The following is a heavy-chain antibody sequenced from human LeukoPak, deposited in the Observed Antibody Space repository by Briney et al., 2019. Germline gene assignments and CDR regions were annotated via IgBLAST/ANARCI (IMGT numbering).Heavy chain of an antibody. D-gene: IGHD2-15*01. J-gene: IGHJ5*02. Sequence: GESLKISCKGSGYSFTSYWIGWVRQMPGKGLEWMGIIYPGDSDTRYGPSFQGQVTISADKSISTAYLQWSSLKASDTAMYYCARRPIGYCSGGSCYSGRGNWFDPWGQGTLVTVSS. V-gene: IGHV5-51*01. CDR1: GYSFTSYW. CDR2: IYPGDSDT. CDR3: ARRPIGYCSGGSCYSGRGNWFDP.